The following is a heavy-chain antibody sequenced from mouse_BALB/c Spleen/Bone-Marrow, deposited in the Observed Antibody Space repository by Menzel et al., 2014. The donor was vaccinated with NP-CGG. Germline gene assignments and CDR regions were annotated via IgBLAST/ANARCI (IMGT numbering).Heavy chain of an antibody. J-gene: IGHJ2*01. CDR3: AFYYGNYGDY. V-gene: IGHV1-69*01. Sequence: QVQLQQSGAELVMPGASVKMFCKASGYTFTDYWMHWVKQRPGQGLEWIGAIDTSDSYTSYNQKFKGKATLTVDESSSTAYMQLSSLTSEDSAVYYCAFYYGNYGDYWGQGTTLTVSS. CDR1: GYTFTDYW. D-gene: IGHD2-1*01. CDR2: IDTSDSYT.